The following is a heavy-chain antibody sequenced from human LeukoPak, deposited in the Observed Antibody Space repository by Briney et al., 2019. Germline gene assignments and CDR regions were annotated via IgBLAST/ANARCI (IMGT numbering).Heavy chain of an antibody. Sequence: GASVKVSCMASGGTFSSYAISWVRQAPGQGLEWMGGIIPIFGTANYAQKFQGRVTITADESASTAYMELSSLRSEDTAVYYCARVNDILTGYTLFTWGQGTLVTVSS. CDR1: GGTFSSYA. CDR2: IIPIFGTA. V-gene: IGHV1-69*13. J-gene: IGHJ4*02. CDR3: ARVNDILTGYTLFT. D-gene: IGHD3-9*01.